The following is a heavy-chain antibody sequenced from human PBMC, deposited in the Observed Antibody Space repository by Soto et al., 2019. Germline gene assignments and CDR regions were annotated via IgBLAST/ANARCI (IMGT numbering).Heavy chain of an antibody. D-gene: IGHD3-3*01. J-gene: IGHJ3*01. Sequence: QVQLVQSGAEVRKPGSSVKVSCKATGGTFSTYIISWVRQAPGQGLEWMGRIIPIPDITNYAQKFQGRVTVTADRSTSTAYMELTSLKSEDTAVYYCARDQITTRGDAFDLWGQGTMVTVSS. V-gene: IGHV1-69*08. CDR2: IIPIPDIT. CDR3: ARDQITTRGDAFDL. CDR1: GGTFSTYI.